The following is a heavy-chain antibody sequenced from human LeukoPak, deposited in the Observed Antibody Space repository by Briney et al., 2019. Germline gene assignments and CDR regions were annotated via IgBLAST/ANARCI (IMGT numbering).Heavy chain of an antibody. J-gene: IGHJ4*02. Sequence: QPGGSLRLSCAASGFTFSSYAMSWVRQAPGKGLEWVSAISGSGGSTYYADSVKGRFTISRDNSRNTLFLQMNSLRAEDTAVYYCARIGGSGTYWDYWGQGTLVTVSS. CDR2: ISGSGGST. V-gene: IGHV3-23*01. CDR1: GFTFSSYA. D-gene: IGHD3-10*01. CDR3: ARIGGSGTYWDY.